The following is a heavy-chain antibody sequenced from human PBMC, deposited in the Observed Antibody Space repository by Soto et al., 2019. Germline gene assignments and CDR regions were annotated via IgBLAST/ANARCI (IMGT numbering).Heavy chain of an antibody. D-gene: IGHD3-10*01. Sequence: GGSLRLSCAASGFTFSSYWMHWVRQAPGKGLGWVSRMNSDGSSTSYADSVKGRFTISRDNAKNTLYLQMHRLRAEDTAVYYCARDPHYGSGSFFDYWGQGTLVNVSS. J-gene: IGHJ4*02. CDR1: GFTFSSYW. CDR3: ARDPHYGSGSFFDY. V-gene: IGHV3-74*01. CDR2: MNSDGSST.